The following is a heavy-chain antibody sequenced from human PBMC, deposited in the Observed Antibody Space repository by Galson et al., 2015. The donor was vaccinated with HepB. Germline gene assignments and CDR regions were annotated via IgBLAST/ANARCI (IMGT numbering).Heavy chain of an antibody. CDR3: ARDTPTSYYYDSSATGGAFDI. D-gene: IGHD3-22*01. J-gene: IGHJ3*02. CDR2: ISSSSSYI. Sequence: SLRLSCAASGFTFSSYSMNWVRQAPGKGLEWVSSISSSSSYIYYADSVKGRFTISRDNAKNSLYLQMNSLRAEDTAVYYCARDTPTSYYYDSSATGGAFDIWGQGTMVTVSS. V-gene: IGHV3-21*01. CDR1: GFTFSSYS.